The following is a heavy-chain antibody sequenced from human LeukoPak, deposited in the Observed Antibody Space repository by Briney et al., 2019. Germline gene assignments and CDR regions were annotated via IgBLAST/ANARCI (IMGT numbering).Heavy chain of an antibody. CDR2: IYSGGST. CDR1: GFTVSSNY. CDR3: AREGHTYYDILTGAFDY. J-gene: IGHJ4*02. D-gene: IGHD3-9*01. V-gene: IGHV3-53*01. Sequence: PGGSLRLSCAASGFTVSSNYMSWVRQAPGKGLEWVSVIYSGGSTYYADSVKVRFTISRDNAKNTLYLQMNSLRAEDTAVYYCAREGHTYYDILTGAFDYWGQGTLVTVSS.